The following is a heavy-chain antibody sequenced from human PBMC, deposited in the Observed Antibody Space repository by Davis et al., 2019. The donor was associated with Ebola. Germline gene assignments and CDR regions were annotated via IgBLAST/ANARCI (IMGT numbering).Heavy chain of an antibody. CDR1: VRSFTGYY. CDR3: VRDSRIQLWLSHYYYYMDV. V-gene: IGHV4-34*01. Sequence: SETLSLTCAVYVRSFTGYYWTWIRQPPGKGLEWIGEINHSGSTNYNPSLKSRVTISVDTSKNQFSLKLSSVTAADTAVYYCVRDSRIQLWLSHYYYYMDVWGKGTTVTVSS. D-gene: IGHD5-18*01. J-gene: IGHJ6*03. CDR2: INHSGST.